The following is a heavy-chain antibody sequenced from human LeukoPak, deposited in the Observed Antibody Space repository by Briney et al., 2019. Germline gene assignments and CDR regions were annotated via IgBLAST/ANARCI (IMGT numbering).Heavy chain of an antibody. CDR1: GGSISSSSYY. Sequence: PSETLSLTRTVSGGSISSSSYYWGWIRQPPGKGLEWIGSIYYSGSTYYNPSLKSRVTISVDTSKNQFSLKLSSVTAADTAVYYCASWGYFQHWGQGTLVTVSS. CDR2: IYYSGST. CDR3: ASWGYFQH. J-gene: IGHJ1*01. D-gene: IGHD3-16*01. V-gene: IGHV4-39*01.